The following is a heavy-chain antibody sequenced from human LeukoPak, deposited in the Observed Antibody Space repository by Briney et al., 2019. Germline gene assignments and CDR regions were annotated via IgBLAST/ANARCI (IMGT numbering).Heavy chain of an antibody. CDR2: IYHSGTT. CDR1: GGSISSSSFY. Sequence: SETLSLTCTVSGGSISSSSFYWGWIRQPPGKGLEWIGSIYHSGTTYYNPSLKSRVTISVDTSKNQFSLNLSSVTAADTAVYYCAREDRSTVVRGIVVGPLDYWGQGTLVTVSS. J-gene: IGHJ4*02. V-gene: IGHV4-39*07. CDR3: AREDRSTVVRGIVVGPLDY. D-gene: IGHD3-10*01.